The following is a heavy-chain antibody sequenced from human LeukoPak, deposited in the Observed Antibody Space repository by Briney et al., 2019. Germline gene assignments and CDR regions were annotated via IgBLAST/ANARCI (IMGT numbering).Heavy chain of an antibody. CDR2: IYHSGST. J-gene: IGHJ3*02. V-gene: IGHV4-38-2*01. Sequence: SETLSLTCAVSGYSISSGYYWGWIRQPPGKGLEWIGSIYHSGSTYYNPSLKSRVTISVDTSKNQFSLKLSSVTAADTAVYYCARARGYSTSYDPFDIWGQGTMATVSS. CDR3: ARARGYSTSYDPFDI. CDR1: GYSISSGYY. D-gene: IGHD1-26*01.